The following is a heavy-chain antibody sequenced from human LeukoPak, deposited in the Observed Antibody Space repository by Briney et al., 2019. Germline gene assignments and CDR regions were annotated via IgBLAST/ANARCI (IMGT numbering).Heavy chain of an antibody. Sequence: GGSLRLSCAASGSTFSSYAMSWGRQAPGKGLEWVSAISGSGGSTYYADSVKARCTISRDNSKNTLYLQMNSLRPEDTAVNYFARIYSGRPYSWGHGTLVTPSS. CDR1: GSTFSSYA. J-gene: IGHJ5*01. CDR2: ISGSGGST. V-gene: IGHV3-23*01. D-gene: IGHD1-26*01. CDR3: ARIYSGRPYS.